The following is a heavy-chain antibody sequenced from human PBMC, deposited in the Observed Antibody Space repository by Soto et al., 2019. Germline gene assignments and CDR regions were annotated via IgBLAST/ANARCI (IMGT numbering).Heavy chain of an antibody. CDR2: INHSGST. Sequence: SETLSLTCAVYGGSFSGYYWSWIRQPPGKGLEWIGEINHSGSTNYNPSLKSRVTISVDTSKNQFSLKLSSVTAADTAVYYCARGARWDYKGGKNWFDPWGQGTLVTVSS. V-gene: IGHV4-34*01. D-gene: IGHD1-7*01. CDR1: GGSFSGYY. J-gene: IGHJ5*02. CDR3: ARGARWDYKGGKNWFDP.